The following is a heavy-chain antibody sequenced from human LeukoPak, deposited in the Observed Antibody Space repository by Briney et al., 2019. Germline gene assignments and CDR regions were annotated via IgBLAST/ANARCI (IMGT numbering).Heavy chain of an antibody. J-gene: IGHJ6*02. Sequence: GGSLRLSCVACGFSFSDYYMSWIRQAPGRGLEWISYIRGSGSDLYYADSVKGRFTISRDNANNSLYLQMNSLRAEDTAVYYCARSIGYYYTMDVWGQGTTVTVSS. D-gene: IGHD3-22*01. V-gene: IGHV3-11*01. CDR1: GFSFSDYY. CDR3: ARSIGYYYTMDV. CDR2: IRGSGSDL.